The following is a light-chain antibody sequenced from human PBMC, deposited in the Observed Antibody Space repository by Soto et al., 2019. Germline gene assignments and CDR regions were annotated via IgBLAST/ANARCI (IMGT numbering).Light chain of an antibody. J-gene: IGLJ1*01. CDR1: SSDVGGYNY. Sequence: QSVLTQPASVSGSPGQSITISCTGTSSDVGGYNYVSWYQQHPGKAPKLIISEVTNRPSGVSNRFSGSKSGNTASLTISGLQAEDEADFYCSSYTSSTLVVFGTGTKVTVL. CDR3: SSYTSSTLVV. V-gene: IGLV2-14*01. CDR2: EVT.